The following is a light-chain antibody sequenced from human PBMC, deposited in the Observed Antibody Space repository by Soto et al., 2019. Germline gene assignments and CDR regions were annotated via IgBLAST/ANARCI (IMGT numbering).Light chain of an antibody. Sequence: EIVWTHAPGTLSLSPGERASLSCMASQSVSNSFLAWYQQKAGQSPRLLIYAASARAIGIPDRFSGSGSGTDFTLTISRLEPEDFAVYYCQQYGHSPRTFGQGTKVDIK. V-gene: IGKV3-20*01. J-gene: IGKJ1*01. CDR1: QSVSNSF. CDR2: AAS. CDR3: QQYGHSPRT.